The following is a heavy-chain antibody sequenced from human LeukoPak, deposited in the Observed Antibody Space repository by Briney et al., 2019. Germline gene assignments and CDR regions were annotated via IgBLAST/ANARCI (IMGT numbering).Heavy chain of an antibody. CDR3: AKGSYGDYSD. Sequence: GGSLRLSCAASGFTFSSYAMSWVRQAPGKGLEWVSAISASRGSTYYADSVKGRFTTSRDNSRNTLYLQMNSLRAEDTAVYYCAKGSYGDYSDWGQGTLVTVSS. CDR2: ISASRGST. CDR1: GFTFSSYA. V-gene: IGHV3-23*01. D-gene: IGHD4-17*01. J-gene: IGHJ4*02.